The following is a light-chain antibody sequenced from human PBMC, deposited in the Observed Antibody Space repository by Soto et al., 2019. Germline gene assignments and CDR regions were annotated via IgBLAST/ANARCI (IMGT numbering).Light chain of an antibody. Sequence: DIQVTQSPSSLSASVGDRVTITCRASQAISTYLNWYQHKPGKAPDLLIHAASSLHSGVPSRFSGSGSGTDFTLTISSLQPEDFATYYCQQLNSYPQTFGQGTKLEIK. CDR3: QQLNSYPQT. CDR2: AAS. V-gene: IGKV1-39*01. J-gene: IGKJ2*01. CDR1: QAISTY.